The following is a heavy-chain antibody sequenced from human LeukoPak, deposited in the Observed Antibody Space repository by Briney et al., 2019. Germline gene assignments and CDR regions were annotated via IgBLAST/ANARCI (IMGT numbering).Heavy chain of an antibody. D-gene: IGHD5-12*01. CDR2: ISAYNGNT. V-gene: IGHV1-18*01. Sequence: ASVKVSCKASGYTFTSYGMSWVRQAPGQGLEWMGWISAYNGNTNYAQKLQGRVTMTTDTSTSTAYMELRSLRSNDTAVYYCARGYRWLRFMEKTGFDPWGQGTLVTVSS. CDR3: ARGYRWLRFMEKTGFDP. J-gene: IGHJ5*02. CDR1: GYTFTSYG.